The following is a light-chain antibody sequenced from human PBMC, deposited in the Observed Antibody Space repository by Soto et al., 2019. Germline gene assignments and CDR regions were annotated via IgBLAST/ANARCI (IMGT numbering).Light chain of an antibody. Sequence: EIVLTQSPGTLSVSPGERATLSCRASQSVTNNYVVWYQQKPGQALSLLLHDASSRATRIPDRFSVSVSGTDFTLTVSLLELEDFAVYYCQQGAVSPLTFGQGTMV. V-gene: IGKV3-20*01. J-gene: IGKJ1*01. CDR1: QSVTNNY. CDR2: DAS. CDR3: QQGAVSPLT.